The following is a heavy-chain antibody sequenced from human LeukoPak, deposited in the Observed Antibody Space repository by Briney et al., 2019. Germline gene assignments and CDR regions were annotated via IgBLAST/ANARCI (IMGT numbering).Heavy chain of an antibody. CDR1: GFTFSSYS. J-gene: IGHJ4*02. D-gene: IGHD6-19*01. CDR2: ISSSSSYI. V-gene: IGHV3-21*01. Sequence: GGSLRVSCAASGFTFSSYSMNWVRQAPGKGLEWVSSISSSSSYIYYADSVKGRFTISRDNAKNSLYLQMNSLRAEDTAVYYCARDLAVAGTSEFDYWGQGTLVTVSS. CDR3: ARDLAVAGTSEFDY.